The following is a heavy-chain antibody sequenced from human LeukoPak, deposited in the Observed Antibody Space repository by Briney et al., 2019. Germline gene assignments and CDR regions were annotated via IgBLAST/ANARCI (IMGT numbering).Heavy chain of an antibody. J-gene: IGHJ4*02. CDR3: ASITSGDSDY. Sequence: ASVKVSCKASGGTFSSYAISWVRQAPGQGLEWMGRIIPILGIANYAQKFQGRVTITADKSTSIAYMELSSLRSEDTAVYYCASITSGDSDYWGQGTLVTVSS. V-gene: IGHV1-69*04. CDR2: IIPILGIA. D-gene: IGHD4-17*01. CDR1: GGTFSSYA.